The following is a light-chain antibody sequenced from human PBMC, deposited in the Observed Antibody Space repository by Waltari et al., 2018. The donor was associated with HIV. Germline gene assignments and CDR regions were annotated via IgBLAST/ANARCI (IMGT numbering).Light chain of an antibody. CDR2: EVT. CDR3: SSFTSSSTVV. CDR1: SSHVGSYNL. V-gene: IGLV2-18*02. Sequence: QSALTQPPSVSGSPGQSVTISCTGPSSHVGSYNLVSWYQQSPGTAPKLMVYEVTYRPSGVPERFSGSKSGNTASLTISGLQAEDEADYYCSSFTSSSTVVFGGGTKLTVL. J-gene: IGLJ3*02.